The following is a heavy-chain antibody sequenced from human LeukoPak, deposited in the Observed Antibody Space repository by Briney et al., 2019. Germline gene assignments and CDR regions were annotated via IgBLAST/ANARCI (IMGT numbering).Heavy chain of an antibody. Sequence: PGGSLRLSCAASGFTLNTYGMHWVRLAPGKGLEWVAFIRHDESNIFYADSVKGRFTIYRDNSKNTLYLQMNSLRAEDTAVYYCAKEGYSLGYFDYWGQGTLVTVSS. D-gene: IGHD5-18*01. CDR2: IRHDESNI. CDR3: AKEGYSLGYFDY. V-gene: IGHV3-30*02. J-gene: IGHJ4*02. CDR1: GFTLNTYG.